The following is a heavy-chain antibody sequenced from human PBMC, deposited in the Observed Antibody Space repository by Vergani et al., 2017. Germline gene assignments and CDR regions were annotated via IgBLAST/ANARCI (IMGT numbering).Heavy chain of an antibody. CDR3: ARGDSAPGPQFDY. J-gene: IGHJ4*02. D-gene: IGHD2-21*01. CDR1: GSSIRSRGYY. CDR2: LYYSGST. Sequence: QVQLQESGPGLVKPSQTLSLTFTVSGSSIRSRGYYLSWIRQHPGKGLGLIGYLYYSGSTYYNPSLNSRVTISVDKSKNQFSLKLSSVPAADTAVYYCARGDSAPGPQFDYWGQGTLVTVSS. V-gene: IGHV4-31*03.